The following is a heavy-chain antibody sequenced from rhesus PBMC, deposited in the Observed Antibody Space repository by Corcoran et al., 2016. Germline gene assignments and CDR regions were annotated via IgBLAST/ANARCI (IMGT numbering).Heavy chain of an antibody. V-gene: IGHV4-80*01. CDR2: YKGNSGST. D-gene: IGHD3-9*01. CDR1: GPSTSSNY. CDR3: ARDRTRMITVTHDAFDF. Sequence: AQLQESGPGLVKPSETLPLTCAVLGPSTSSNYWTWIRQPPGNGLGGVGEYKGNSGSTNYNPSLKSRVTFSKDASRNQFSLELRSVTAADTAVYYCARDRTRMITVTHDAFDFWGQGLRVTVSS. J-gene: IGHJ3*01.